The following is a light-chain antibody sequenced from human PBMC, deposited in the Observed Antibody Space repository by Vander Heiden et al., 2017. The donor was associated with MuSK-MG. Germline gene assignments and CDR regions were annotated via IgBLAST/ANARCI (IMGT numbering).Light chain of an antibody. J-gene: IGKJ4*01. Sequence: DIQMTQSPSTLSASVGDRVTITCRASQSISSWLAWYQQKPGRAPKLLIYKASTLESGVPSRFSGSGSGTEFTLTITSLQPDDLATYHCQQYNSIPRTFGGGTKVEIK. CDR1: QSISSW. CDR3: QQYNSIPRT. V-gene: IGKV1-5*03. CDR2: KAS.